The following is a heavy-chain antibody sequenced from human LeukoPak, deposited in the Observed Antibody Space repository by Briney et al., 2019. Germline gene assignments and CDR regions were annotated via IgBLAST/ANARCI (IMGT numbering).Heavy chain of an antibody. J-gene: IGHJ4*02. CDR2: IYYSGST. Sequence: SETLSLTCTVSGGFIISYYWNWIRQPPGKGLEWIGYIYYSGSTNHNPSLKSRVTISVDTSKNQFSLKLSSVTAADTAMYYCARETCSGGYCYLLDYWGQGTLVTVSS. CDR3: ARETCSGGYCYLLDY. D-gene: IGHD2-15*01. V-gene: IGHV4-59*01. CDR1: GGFIISYY.